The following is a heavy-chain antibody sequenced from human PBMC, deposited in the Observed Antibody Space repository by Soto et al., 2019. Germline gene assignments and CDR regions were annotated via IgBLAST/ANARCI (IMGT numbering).Heavy chain of an antibody. CDR1: GGSISSSSYY. J-gene: IGHJ1*01. D-gene: IGHD3-22*01. CDR2: IYYSGST. CDR3: ARDYGYDSSGYRAEYFQH. V-gene: IGHV4-39*02. Sequence: SETLSLTCTVSGGSISSSSYYWGWIRQPPGKGLEWIGSIYYSGSTYYNPSLKSRVTISVDTSKNQFSLKLSSVTAADTAVYYCARDYGYDSSGYRAEYFQHWGQGTLVTVS.